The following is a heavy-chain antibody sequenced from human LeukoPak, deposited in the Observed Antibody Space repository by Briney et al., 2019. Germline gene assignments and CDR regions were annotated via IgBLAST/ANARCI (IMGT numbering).Heavy chain of an antibody. V-gene: IGHV3-30-3*01. J-gene: IGHJ4*02. Sequence: GGSLRLSCAASGFTFSSYAMHWVRQAPGKGLEWVAVISYDGSNKYYADSVKGRSTISRDNSKNTLYLQMNSLRAEDTAVYYCARDRALRFLEWFFDYWGQGTLVTVSS. CDR2: ISYDGSNK. D-gene: IGHD3-3*01. CDR1: GFTFSSYA. CDR3: ARDRALRFLEWFFDY.